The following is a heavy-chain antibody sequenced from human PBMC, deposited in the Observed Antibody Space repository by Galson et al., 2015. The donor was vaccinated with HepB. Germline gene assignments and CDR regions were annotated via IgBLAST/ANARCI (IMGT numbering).Heavy chain of an antibody. Sequence: SVKVSCKASGYTFTSYGISWVRQAPGQGLEWMGWISAYNGNTNYAQKLQGRVTMTTDTSTSTAYMELRSLRSDDTAVYYCARGGRYCSGGSCREGWFDPWGQGTLVTVSS. CDR2: ISAYNGNT. CDR1: GYTFTSYG. V-gene: IGHV1-18*01. CDR3: ARGGRYCSGGSCREGWFDP. J-gene: IGHJ5*02. D-gene: IGHD2-15*01.